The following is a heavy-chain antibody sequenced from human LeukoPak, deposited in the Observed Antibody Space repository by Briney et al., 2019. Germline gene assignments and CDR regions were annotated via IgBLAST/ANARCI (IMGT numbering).Heavy chain of an antibody. D-gene: IGHD1-7*01. CDR3: ARGSYNGNYVLGAFDI. Sequence: ASVKVSCKASGYTFTSYAMNWVRQAPGQGLEWMGWINTNTGNPTYAQGFTGRFVFSLDTSVSTAYLQISSLKAEDTAVYYCARGSYNGNYVLGAFDIWGQGTMVTVSS. J-gene: IGHJ3*02. CDR2: INTNTGNP. CDR1: GYTFTSYA. V-gene: IGHV7-4-1*02.